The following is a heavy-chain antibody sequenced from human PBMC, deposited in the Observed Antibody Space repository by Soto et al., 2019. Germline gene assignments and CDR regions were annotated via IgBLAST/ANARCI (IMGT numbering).Heavy chain of an antibody. CDR2: ITPNSGGT. Sequence: ASVKVSCKASGYTFTGYYIHWVRQAPGQGLEWMGWITPNSGGTMYAQKFQDWVTMTRDTSISTAYMELRRLRSDDTAVYYCARALLPTTSAFDSWGQGTMVTVSS. CDR1: GYTFTGYY. CDR3: ARALLPTTSAFDS. D-gene: IGHD5-12*01. J-gene: IGHJ3*02. V-gene: IGHV1-2*04.